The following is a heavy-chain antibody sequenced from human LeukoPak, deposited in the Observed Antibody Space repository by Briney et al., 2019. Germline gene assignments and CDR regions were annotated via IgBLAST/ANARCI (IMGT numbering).Heavy chain of an antibody. J-gene: IGHJ4*02. D-gene: IGHD6-19*01. V-gene: IGHV3-21*04. Sequence: GGSLRLSCAASGFTFSSYSMNWVRQAPGKGLEWVSSISSSSSYIYYADSVKGRFTISRDNSKNTLYLQMNSLRAEDTAVYYCAKRSVAGYFDYWGQGTLVTVSS. CDR1: GFTFSSYS. CDR2: ISSSSSYI. CDR3: AKRSVAGYFDY.